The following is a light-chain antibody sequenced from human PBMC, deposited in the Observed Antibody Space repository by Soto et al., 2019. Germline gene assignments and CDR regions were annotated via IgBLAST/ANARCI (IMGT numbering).Light chain of an antibody. V-gene: IGKV4-1*01. J-gene: IGKJ4*01. CDR3: QQYYTSLSLT. CDR1: QSVLYSSNNKNY. Sequence: DIVMTQSPDSLAVSLGKRATINCKSSQSVLYSSNNKNYLAWYQQKPGQPPKLLIYWASTRESGVPDRFSGSGSGTYFTLTISSLQAEDVAIYYCQQYYTSLSLTFGGGTKVEIK. CDR2: WAS.